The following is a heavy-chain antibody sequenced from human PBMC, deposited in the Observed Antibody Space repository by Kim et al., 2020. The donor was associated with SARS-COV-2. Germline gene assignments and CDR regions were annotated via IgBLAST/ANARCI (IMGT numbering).Heavy chain of an antibody. Sequence: GGSLRLSCAASGFTFSSCAIHWVRQAPGKGLEWVAVISYDGSNKNYADSVKGRFTISRDNSKNTLYLQMNSLRAEDTALHYCARDPWSRLRGRTYSYYGMDVWGQGTTVTVSS. D-gene: IGHD3-10*01. CDR1: GFTFSSCA. V-gene: IGHV3-30-3*01. CDR3: ARDPWSRLRGRTYSYYGMDV. J-gene: IGHJ6*02. CDR2: ISYDGSNK.